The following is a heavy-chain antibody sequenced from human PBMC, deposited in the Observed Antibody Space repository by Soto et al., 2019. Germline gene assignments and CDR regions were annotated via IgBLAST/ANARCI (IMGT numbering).Heavy chain of an antibody. D-gene: IGHD3-10*01. CDR1: GFTFSSYA. CDR3: AKDRSPWFGVLSSWEKIYGMDV. J-gene: IGHJ6*02. V-gene: IGHV3-23*01. Sequence: EVQLLESGGGLVQPGGSLRLSCAASGFTFSSYAMSWVRQAPGKGLEWVSAISGSGGSTYYADSVKGRFTISRDNSKNTLYLQMNSLTDEDAAVYYCAKDRSPWFGVLSSWEKIYGMDVWGQGTTVTVSS. CDR2: ISGSGGST.